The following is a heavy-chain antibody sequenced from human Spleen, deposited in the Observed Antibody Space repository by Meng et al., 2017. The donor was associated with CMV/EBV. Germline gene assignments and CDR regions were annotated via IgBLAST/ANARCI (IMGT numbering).Heavy chain of an antibody. J-gene: IGHJ5*02. D-gene: IGHD3-10*01. CDR3: ARGGLSGSS. V-gene: IGHV3-21*01. CDR1: GFSFSNYS. Sequence: RLSCAASGFSFSNYSMNWVRQAPGKGLEWVSSIGSSGINLYYADLVKGRFTISRDNAKNSLSLQMNSLRAEDTAVYYCARGGLSGSSWGQGTLVTVSS. CDR2: IGSSGINL.